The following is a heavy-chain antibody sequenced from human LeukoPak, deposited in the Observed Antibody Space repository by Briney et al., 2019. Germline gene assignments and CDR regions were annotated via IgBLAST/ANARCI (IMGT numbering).Heavy chain of an antibody. V-gene: IGHV4-34*01. CDR2: INHVGST. D-gene: IGHD7-27*01. CDR3: ARAGTGDRSAVFDS. Sequence: SETLSLTCAAYGGSFSGYYWNWIRQPPGKGLEWIGGINHVGSTNYNPSLKSRVTISVDTSKSQFSLRLSSVTAADTAVYYCARAGTGDRSAVFDSWGRGTPVTVSP. J-gene: IGHJ4*02. CDR1: GGSFSGYY.